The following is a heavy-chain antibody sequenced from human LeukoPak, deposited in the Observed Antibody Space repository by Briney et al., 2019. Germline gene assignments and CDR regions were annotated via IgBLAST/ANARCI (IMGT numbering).Heavy chain of an antibody. CDR1: GAFSSSYY. V-gene: IGHV4-4*07. CDR3: ARGCSSTSCYFSGGNWFDP. J-gene: IGHJ5*02. CDR2: IYTGGSA. Sequence: SSETLSPTCSVSGAFSSSYYWTWIRQPAGKGLEWIGRIYTGGSANYNPSLRSRVNMSVDKSKNQFSLKLSSVTAADTAVYYCARGCSSTSCYFSGGNWFDPWGQGTLVIVSS. D-gene: IGHD2-2*01.